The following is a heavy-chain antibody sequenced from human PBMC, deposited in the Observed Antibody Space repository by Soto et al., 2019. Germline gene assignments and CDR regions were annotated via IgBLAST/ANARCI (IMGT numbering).Heavy chain of an antibody. CDR1: GFTFSSYW. D-gene: IGHD6-13*01. Sequence: PGGSLRLSCAASGFTFSSYWMHWVRQAPGKGLVWVSRINSDGSSTSYAGSVKGRFTISRDNAKNTLYLQMNSLRAEDTAVYYCARGKLIERYSSSFNWFDPWGQGTLVTVSS. J-gene: IGHJ5*02. CDR3: ARGKLIERYSSSFNWFDP. V-gene: IGHV3-74*01. CDR2: INSDGSST.